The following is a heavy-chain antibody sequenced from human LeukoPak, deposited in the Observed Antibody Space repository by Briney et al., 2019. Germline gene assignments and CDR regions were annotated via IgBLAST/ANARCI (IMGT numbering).Heavy chain of an antibody. CDR3: AKDADISVELVVITSFDS. J-gene: IGHJ4*02. CDR1: GFTFSTYT. D-gene: IGHD3-22*01. CDR2: ISSSSSYI. V-gene: IGHV3-21*04. Sequence: GGSLRLSCVASGFTFSTYTLTWVRQAPGKGLEWVSSISSSSSYIYYADSVKGRFTISRDNAKNSLYLQMNSLRAEDTALYYCAKDADISVELVVITSFDSWGQGTLVTVSS.